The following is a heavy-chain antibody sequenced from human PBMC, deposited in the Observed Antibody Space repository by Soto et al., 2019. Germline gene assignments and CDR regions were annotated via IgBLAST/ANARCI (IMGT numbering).Heavy chain of an antibody. CDR3: AKDWDYYDSSGYNYFDY. Sequence: GGSLRLSCAASGFPFSSYGMHWVRQAPGKGLEWVAVISYDGSNKYYADSVKGRFTISRDNSKNTLYLQMNSLRAEDTAVYYCAKDWDYYDSSGYNYFDYWGQGTLVTVSS. V-gene: IGHV3-30*18. CDR1: GFPFSSYG. D-gene: IGHD3-22*01. J-gene: IGHJ4*02. CDR2: ISYDGSNK.